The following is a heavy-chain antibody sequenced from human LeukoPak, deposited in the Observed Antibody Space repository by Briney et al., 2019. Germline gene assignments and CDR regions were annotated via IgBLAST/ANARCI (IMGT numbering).Heavy chain of an antibody. CDR3: AREVYVVVPAAIAPNWFDP. J-gene: IGHJ5*02. V-gene: IGHV4-4*07. Sequence: PSETLSLTCTVSGGSISSYYWSWIRQPAGKGLEWIGRIYTSGSTNYNPSLKSRVTMSVDTSKNQFSLELSSVTAADTAVYYCAREVYVVVPAAIAPNWFDPWGQGTLVTVSS. CDR1: GGSISSYY. CDR2: IYTSGST. D-gene: IGHD2-2*01.